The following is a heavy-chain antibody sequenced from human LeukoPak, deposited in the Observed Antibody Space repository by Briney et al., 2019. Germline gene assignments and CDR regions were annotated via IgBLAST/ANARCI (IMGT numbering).Heavy chain of an antibody. J-gene: IGHJ4*02. D-gene: IGHD1-26*01. V-gene: IGHV4-34*01. Sequence: SETLSLTCAVYGASFSGYYWSWIRQPPGKGLEWIGEINHSGSTNYNPSLKSRVTISVDTSKNQFSLKLSSVTDADTAVYYCARGGVVGPLRYWGQGTLVTVSS. CDR2: INHSGST. CDR1: GASFSGYY. CDR3: ARGGVVGPLRY.